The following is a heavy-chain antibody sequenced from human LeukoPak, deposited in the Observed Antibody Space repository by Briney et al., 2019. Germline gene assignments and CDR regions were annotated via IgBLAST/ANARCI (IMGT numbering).Heavy chain of an antibody. CDR3: ARASYYYGSGSYYKRGYYYYYMDV. D-gene: IGHD3-10*01. J-gene: IGHJ6*03. V-gene: IGHV4-34*01. CDR1: GGSFSGYY. Sequence: SETLSLTCAVYGGSFSGYYWSWIRQPPGKGLEWIGEINHSGSTNYNPSLKSRVTISVDTSKNQSSLKLSSVTAADTAVYYCARASYYYGSGSYYKRGYYYYYMDVWGKGTTVTVSS. CDR2: INHSGST.